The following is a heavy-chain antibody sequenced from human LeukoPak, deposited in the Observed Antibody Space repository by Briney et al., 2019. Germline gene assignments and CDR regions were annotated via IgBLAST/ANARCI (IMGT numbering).Heavy chain of an antibody. J-gene: IGHJ4*02. D-gene: IGHD3-3*01. CDR2: ISWNSGSI. CDR3: AKARSHYDFWSGYPYFDY. CDR1: GFTFDDYA. Sequence: PGRSLRLSCAASGFTFDDYAMHWVRQAPGKGLEWVPGISWNSGSIGYADSVKGRFTISRDNAKNSLYLQMNSLRAEDMALYYCAKARSHYDFWSGYPYFDYWGQGTLVTVSS. V-gene: IGHV3-9*03.